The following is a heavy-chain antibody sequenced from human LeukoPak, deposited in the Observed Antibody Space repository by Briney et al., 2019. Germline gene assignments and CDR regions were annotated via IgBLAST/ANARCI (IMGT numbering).Heavy chain of an antibody. D-gene: IGHD2-2*01. V-gene: IGHV4-34*01. CDR3: ARGPLVVVPAAIRYYYYYYMDV. Sequence: SETLSLTCAVSGGSFSGYYWSWIRQPPGKGLEWIGEINQSVSTNYNPSIKSRVTISVDTSKNQFSLKLSSVTAADTAVYYCARGPLVVVPAAIRYYYYYYMDVWGKGTTVTVSS. CDR1: GGSFSGYY. CDR2: INQSVST. J-gene: IGHJ6*03.